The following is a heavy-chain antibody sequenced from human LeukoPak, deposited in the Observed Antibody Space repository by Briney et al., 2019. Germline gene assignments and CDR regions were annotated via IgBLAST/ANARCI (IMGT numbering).Heavy chain of an antibody. CDR2: ISGSGGST. Sequence: GGSLRLSCAASGFTFSSYAMHWVRQAPGKGLEWVSAISGSGGSTYYADSVKGRFTISRDNSKNTLYLQMNSLRAEDTAVYYCAKGEEESSSWYSQFDYWGQGTLVTVSS. V-gene: IGHV3-23*01. CDR1: GFTFSSYA. CDR3: AKGEEESSSWYSQFDY. D-gene: IGHD6-13*01. J-gene: IGHJ4*02.